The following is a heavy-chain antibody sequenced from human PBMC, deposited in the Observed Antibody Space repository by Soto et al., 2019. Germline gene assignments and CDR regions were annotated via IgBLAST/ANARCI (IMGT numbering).Heavy chain of an antibody. J-gene: IGHJ6*03. Sequence: SETLSLTCTVSGGSICSYYWGWIRQPPGKGLEWIGYIYYSGSTNYNPSLKSRVTISVDTSKNQFSLKLSSVTAADTAVYYCARGGLYDFWSGYYRGNDYYYMDVWGKGTTVTVSS. V-gene: IGHV4-59*01. CDR3: ARGGLYDFWSGYYRGNDYYYMDV. CDR1: GGSICSYY. D-gene: IGHD3-3*01. CDR2: IYYSGST.